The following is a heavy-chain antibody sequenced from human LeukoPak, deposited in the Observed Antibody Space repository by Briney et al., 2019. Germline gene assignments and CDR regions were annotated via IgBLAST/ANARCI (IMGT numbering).Heavy chain of an antibody. CDR1: EFTFSSYA. V-gene: IGHV3-23*01. Sequence: PGGSLRLSCAASEFTFSSYAMTWARQAPGKGLEWVSTIGSSGTNTYYADSVKGRFTISRDNSKNTLYLQMNSLRDEDTAVYYCAKDGTPLQRQQLVYWGQGTLVTVSS. J-gene: IGHJ4*02. D-gene: IGHD6-13*01. CDR3: AKDGTPLQRQQLVY. CDR2: IGSSGTNT.